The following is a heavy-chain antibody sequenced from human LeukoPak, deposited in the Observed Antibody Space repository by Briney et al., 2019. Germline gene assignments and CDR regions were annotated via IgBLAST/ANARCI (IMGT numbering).Heavy chain of an antibody. CDR3: ARGVRWNYRAGSSFDP. CDR1: GGSFSGYY. V-gene: IGHV4-34*01. CDR2: INHSGST. Sequence: SETLSLTCAVYGGSFSGYYWSWIRQPPGKGLEWIGEINHSGSTNYNPSLKSRVTISVDTSKNQFSLKLSSVTAADTAVYYCARGVRWNYRAGSSFDPWGQGTLVTVSS. J-gene: IGHJ5*02. D-gene: IGHD1-7*01.